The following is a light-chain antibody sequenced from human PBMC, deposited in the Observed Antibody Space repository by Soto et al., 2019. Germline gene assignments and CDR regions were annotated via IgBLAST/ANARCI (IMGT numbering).Light chain of an antibody. CDR1: SSDVGGYNY. CDR2: DVS. J-gene: IGLJ2*01. V-gene: IGLV2-14*03. Sequence: QSALTQVASVSGFPGQSISISCTGTSSDVGGYNYVSWYQLHPGRAPKLIIFDVSNRPSGVSNRFSGSKSGNTASLTISGLQAEDEADYYCSSYSSSIYVIFGGGTKVTVL. CDR3: SSYSSSIYVI.